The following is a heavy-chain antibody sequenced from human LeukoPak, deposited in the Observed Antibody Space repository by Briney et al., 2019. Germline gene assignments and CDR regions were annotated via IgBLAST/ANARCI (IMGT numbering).Heavy chain of an antibody. CDR1: GGSITSSSYY. Sequence: SETLSLTCTVSGGSITSSSYYWAWIRQPPGKGLEWIGSIFYVGDTYYNPSLESRITISVDTSRNQFSLKLYSATAADTAVYYCARSDSSRYGWLDPWGRGTLVTVSS. J-gene: IGHJ5*02. CDR2: IFYVGDT. CDR3: ARSDSSRYGWLDP. D-gene: IGHD3-22*01. V-gene: IGHV4-39*01.